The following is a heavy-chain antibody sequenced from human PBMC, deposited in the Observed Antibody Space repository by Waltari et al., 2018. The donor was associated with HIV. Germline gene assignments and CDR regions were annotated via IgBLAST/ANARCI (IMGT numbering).Heavy chain of an antibody. CDR2: MFHRGNP. CDR3: ATVSTITTEKYFDY. D-gene: IGHD5-12*01. Sequence: VGLPKSGPSGGAPCETRSRTRGVAGYSNRAGAFWGWIRQSPGKGLEWIGTMFHRGNPYYNPSLQSRVSMSIDSSKTQFSLTLTSVTAADTAMYYCATVSTITTEKYFDYWGRGMLVTV. J-gene: IGHJ4*01. V-gene: IGHV4-38-2*01. CDR1: GYSNRAGAF.